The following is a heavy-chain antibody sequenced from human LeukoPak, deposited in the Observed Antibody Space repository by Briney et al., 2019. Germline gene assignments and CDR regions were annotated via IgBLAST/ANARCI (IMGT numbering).Heavy chain of an antibody. V-gene: IGHV1-69*04. D-gene: IGHD5-18*01. CDR2: INPIFGIA. CDR1: GGTFSSYA. Sequence: SVKVSCKASGGTFSSYAISWVRQAPGQGLEWMGRINPIFGIANYAQKFQGRVTITADKSTSTAYMELSSLRSEDTAVYYCARGGDIGYSYGFPPMDYWGQGTLVTVSS. J-gene: IGHJ4*02. CDR3: ARGGDIGYSYGFPPMDY.